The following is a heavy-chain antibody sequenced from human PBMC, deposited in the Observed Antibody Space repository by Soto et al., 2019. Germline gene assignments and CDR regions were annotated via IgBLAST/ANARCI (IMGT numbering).Heavy chain of an antibody. CDR1: GGSISSYY. CDR2: IYYSGST. D-gene: IGHD6-6*01. Sequence: SETLSLTCTVSGGSISSYYWSWIRQPPGKGLEWIGYIYYSGSTNYNPSLKSRVTISVDTSKNQFSLKLSSVTAADTAVYYCARSIAKNLGWFDPWGQGTLVTVPQ. V-gene: IGHV4-59*01. J-gene: IGHJ5*02. CDR3: ARSIAKNLGWFDP.